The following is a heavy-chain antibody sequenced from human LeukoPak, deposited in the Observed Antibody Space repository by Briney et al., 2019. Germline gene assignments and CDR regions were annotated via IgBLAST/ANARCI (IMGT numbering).Heavy chain of an antibody. D-gene: IGHD3-10*01. J-gene: IGHJ6*04. V-gene: IGHV1-3*01. Sequence: WAAVKVSCKASGYTFTSHAMHWVRQAPGQRLEWMGWINAANGNTKSSQKFQGRVTITRDTSASTAYMELSSLRSEDTAVYYCARHGWVVMGASYYYCGMDVWGKGTTVTVSS. CDR2: INAANGNT. CDR3: ARHGWVVMGASYYYCGMDV. CDR1: GYTFTSHA.